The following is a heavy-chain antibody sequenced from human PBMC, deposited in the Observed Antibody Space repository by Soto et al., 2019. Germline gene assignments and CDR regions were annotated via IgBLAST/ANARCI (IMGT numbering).Heavy chain of an antibody. Sequence: QVQLQESGPGLVKPSQTLSLTCTVSGGSISSGGYYWSWIRQHPGKGLEWIGYIYYSGSTYYNPSLQSPVTLSVHTSKTQFSLTLSSVTAADTAVYYCALVNGAVSTDYYYGMDVWGQGTTVTVSS. V-gene: IGHV4-31*01. J-gene: IGHJ6*02. D-gene: IGHD2-21*01. CDR2: IYYSGST. CDR1: GGSISSGGYY. CDR3: ALVNGAVSTDYYYGMDV.